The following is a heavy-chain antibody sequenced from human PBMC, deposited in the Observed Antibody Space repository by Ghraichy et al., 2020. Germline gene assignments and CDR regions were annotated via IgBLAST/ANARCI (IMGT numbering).Heavy chain of an antibody. CDR2: IYYSGST. CDR1: GGSISSYY. CDR3: AKLAVAGTGGDF. V-gene: IGHV4-59*01. Sequence: SETLSLTCTVSGGSISSYYWSWIRQPPGKGLEWIGYIYYSGSTNYNPSLKSRVTISVDTSKSQFSLKVTSVTAADTAVYYCAKLAVAGTGGDFWGQGTLVTVSS. D-gene: IGHD6-19*01. J-gene: IGHJ4*02.